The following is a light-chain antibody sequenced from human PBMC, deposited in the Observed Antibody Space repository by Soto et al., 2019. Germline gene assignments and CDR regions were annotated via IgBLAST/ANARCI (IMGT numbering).Light chain of an antibody. J-gene: IGLJ1*01. CDR2: GNR. Sequence: QAVVTQPPSVSGAPGQRVTISCTGNSSNLGAGYDVHWYQQLPGAAPKLVIFGNRNRPSGVPERFSGSKSGTSASLAITGLQADDEGDYYCQSYDSTLSARYVFGTGTKLTVL. CDR3: QSYDSTLSARYV. CDR1: SSNLGAGYD. V-gene: IGLV1-40*01.